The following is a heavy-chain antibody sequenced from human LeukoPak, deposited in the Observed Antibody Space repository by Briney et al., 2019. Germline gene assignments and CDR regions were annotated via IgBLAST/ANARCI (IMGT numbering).Heavy chain of an antibody. CDR1: GCSISSYY. J-gene: IGHJ5*02. V-gene: IGHV4-59*01. CDR3: ARGPNWFDP. CDR2: IYYSGST. Sequence: PSETLSLTCTVSGCSISSYYWSWIRQPPGEGLEWIGYIYYSGSTNYNPSLKSRVTVSVDTSKNQFSLKLSSVTAADTAVYYCARGPNWFDPWGQGTLVTVSS.